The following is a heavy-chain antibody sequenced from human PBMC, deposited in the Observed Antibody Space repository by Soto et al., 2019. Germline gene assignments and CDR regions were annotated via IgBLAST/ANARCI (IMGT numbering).Heavy chain of an antibody. CDR1: GFTFSRDW. CDR3: ARPIGWSDAFDI. V-gene: IGHV3-74*01. Sequence: HPGGSLRLSCAASGFTFSRDWMHWVRQAPGKGLVWVSRINSDGSSTSYADSVKGRFTISRDNAKNTLYLQMNSLRAEDTAVYYCARPIGWSDAFDIWGQGTMVT. CDR2: INSDGSST. D-gene: IGHD2-15*01. J-gene: IGHJ3*02.